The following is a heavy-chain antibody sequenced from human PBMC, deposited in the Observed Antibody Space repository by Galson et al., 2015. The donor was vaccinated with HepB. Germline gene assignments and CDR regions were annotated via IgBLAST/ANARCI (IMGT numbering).Heavy chain of an antibody. D-gene: IGHD3-10*01. J-gene: IGHJ6*02. CDR3: ARAPGFGGSGSYLTHYYYYGMDV. CDR1: GFTFSSYW. CDR2: IKQDGSEK. V-gene: IGHV3-7*03. Sequence: SLRLSCAASGFTFSSYWMSWVRQAPGKGLEWVANIKQDGSEKYYVASVKGRFTISRANAKNSLYLQMNSLRAEDTAVYCCARAPGFGGSGSYLTHYYYYGMDVWGQGTTVTVSS.